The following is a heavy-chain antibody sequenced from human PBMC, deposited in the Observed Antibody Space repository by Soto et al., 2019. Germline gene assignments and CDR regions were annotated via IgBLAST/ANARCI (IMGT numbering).Heavy chain of an antibody. V-gene: IGHV3-66*01. J-gene: IGHJ4*02. CDR3: ARGRLRDYAHYFDY. CDR1: GFTVSSYY. CDR2: IYSDGNT. Sequence: EVQLVESGGGLVQPGGSLRLSCAASGFTVSSYYMGWVRQAPGKGLECVSAIYSDGNTYYTNSVQGRFTISRDISENTLYLHMNSLGAEDTAVYYCARGRLRDYAHYFDYWGQGTLVTVSS. D-gene: IGHD4-17*01.